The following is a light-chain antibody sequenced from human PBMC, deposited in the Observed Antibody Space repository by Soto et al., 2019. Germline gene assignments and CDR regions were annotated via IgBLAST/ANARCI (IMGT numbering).Light chain of an antibody. V-gene: IGKV3-15*01. CDR3: QQYNNWPPWT. CDR1: QSVSSN. J-gene: IGKJ1*01. Sequence: IVITQAPATLSVTTGEIATLSCTASQSVSSNLAWYQQKPGQAPRLLIYGASTRATGIPARFSGSGSGTEFTLTISSLQSEDFAVYYCQQYNNWPPWTFGQGTKVDIK. CDR2: GAS.